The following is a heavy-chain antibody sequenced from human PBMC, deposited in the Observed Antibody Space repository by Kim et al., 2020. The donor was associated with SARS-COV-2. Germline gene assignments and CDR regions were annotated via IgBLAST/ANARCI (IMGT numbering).Heavy chain of an antibody. CDR3: AKVYGDRYYYYGMDV. J-gene: IGHJ6*02. V-gene: IGHV3-30*02. Sequence: DSVKGRFTISRDNSKNTLYLQMNSLRAEDTAVYYCAKVYGDRYYYYGMDVWGQGTTVTVSS. D-gene: IGHD4-17*01.